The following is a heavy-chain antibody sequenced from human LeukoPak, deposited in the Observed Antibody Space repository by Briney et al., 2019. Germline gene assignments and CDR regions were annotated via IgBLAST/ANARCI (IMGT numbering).Heavy chain of an antibody. V-gene: IGHV3-9*01. CDR2: ISWNSGSI. CDR3: ARGLAVAGAIIDY. CDR1: GFTFDNYA. Sequence: PGGSLRLSCAASGFTFDNYAMHWVRQAPGKGLEWVSGISWNSGSIGYADSVKGRFTISRDNAKNSLYLQMNSLRAEDTAVYYCARGLAVAGAIIDYWGQGTLVTVSS. J-gene: IGHJ4*02. D-gene: IGHD6-19*01.